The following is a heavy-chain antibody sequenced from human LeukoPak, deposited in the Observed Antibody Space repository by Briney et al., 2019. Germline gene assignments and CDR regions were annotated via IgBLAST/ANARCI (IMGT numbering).Heavy chain of an antibody. J-gene: IGHJ1*01. CDR2: IYYSGRT. CDR1: GDSVSRSDSY. V-gene: IGHV4-39*01. Sequence: SETLSLTCSVSGDSVSRSDSYWDWIRQPPGKGLEWTGTIYYSGRTYYSPSLKSRVTMSVDPSNNQFSLNLRSVTAADTAVYYCARRRYYDGNGYLEWGQGTLLSVSS. D-gene: IGHD3-22*01. CDR3: ARRRYYDGNGYLE.